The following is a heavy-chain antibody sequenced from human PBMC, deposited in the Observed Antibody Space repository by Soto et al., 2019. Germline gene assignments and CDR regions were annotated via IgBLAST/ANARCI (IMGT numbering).Heavy chain of an antibody. CDR3: AMIAAAGTLSRGRDNWFDL. Sequence: QVQLVESGGGVVQPGRSLRLSCAACGFTFSSYGMHWVRQAPGKGLEWVAVISYDGSNKYYADSVKGRFTISRDNSKKTLYLEMSSLRAEDTAGYYCAMIAAAGTLSRGRDNWFDLWGQGTLVTVSS. CDR1: GFTFSSYG. D-gene: IGHD6-13*01. V-gene: IGHV3-30*03. CDR2: ISYDGSNK. J-gene: IGHJ5*02.